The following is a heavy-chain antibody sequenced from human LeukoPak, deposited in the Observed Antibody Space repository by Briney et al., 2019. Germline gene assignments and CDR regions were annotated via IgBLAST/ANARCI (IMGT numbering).Heavy chain of an antibody. J-gene: IGHJ4*02. Sequence: GGSLRLSCSASGFTFSSYALTWVRQAPGKGLEWVSAVSASGSSTYYADSVKGRFTISRDNSKNTLYLQMNSLRAEDTAVYYCAKATATSGKPVFDYWGQGTLVTVSS. CDR1: GFTFSSYA. D-gene: IGHD6-13*01. CDR3: AKATATSGKPVFDY. CDR2: VSASGSST. V-gene: IGHV3-23*01.